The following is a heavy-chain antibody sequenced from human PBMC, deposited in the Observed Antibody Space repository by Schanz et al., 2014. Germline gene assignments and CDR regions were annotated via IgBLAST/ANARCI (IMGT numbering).Heavy chain of an antibody. J-gene: IGHJ6*02. Sequence: EVQLVESGGVVAQPGGSLRLSCAASGFTFDDYAMHWVRQAPGKGLEYVSGISWNSGTAVYADSVKGRFTISRDDAKNSLYLQMNSLRAEDTALYYCAKDRQTTVNRVGYYYGMDVWGQGTTVTVS. CDR1: GFTFDDYA. V-gene: IGHV3-9*01. D-gene: IGHD4-4*01. CDR3: AKDRQTTVNRVGYYYGMDV. CDR2: ISWNSGTA.